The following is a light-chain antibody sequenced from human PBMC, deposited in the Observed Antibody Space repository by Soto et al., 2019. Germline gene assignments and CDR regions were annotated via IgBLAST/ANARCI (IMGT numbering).Light chain of an antibody. V-gene: IGKV1-5*03. CDR2: KAS. CDR3: QQYNSYLYT. Sequence: DIQRTQSPSTLSASVGDRVTITCRASQSISSWLAWYQQKPGKAPKLLIYKASSLESGVPSRFSGSGSGTEFTLTISSLQPDDFATYYCQQYNSYLYTFGQGTKVDIK. J-gene: IGKJ2*01. CDR1: QSISSW.